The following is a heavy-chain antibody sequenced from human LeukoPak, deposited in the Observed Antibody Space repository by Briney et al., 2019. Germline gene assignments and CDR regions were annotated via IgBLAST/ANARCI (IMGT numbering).Heavy chain of an antibody. CDR3: ARQLYVSGSYYAPMDV. Sequence: PSETLSLTCTVSGGSISSYYWSWIRQPPGKGLEWIGYIYYSGSTNYNPSLKSRLTISVDTSKNQFSLKVSSVTAADTAVYFCARQLYVSGSYYAPMDVWGKGTTVTISS. CDR1: GGSISSYY. CDR2: IYYSGST. J-gene: IGHJ6*03. V-gene: IGHV4-59*08. D-gene: IGHD3-10*01.